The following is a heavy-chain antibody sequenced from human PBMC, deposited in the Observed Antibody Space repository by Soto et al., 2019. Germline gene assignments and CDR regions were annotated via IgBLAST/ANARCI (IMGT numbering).Heavy chain of an antibody. J-gene: IGHJ4*02. V-gene: IGHV4-39*07. CDR2: FFYSGKS. Sequence: SETLSLTCSVSGGSISTSSSTYYWGWMRQPPGKGMEWIASFFYSGKSFYNPSLKSRVTISADTSMNQFSLALTSVTAADTAMYYCARGSTTEKVDSWGQGILVTVSS. CDR3: ARGSTTEKVDS. CDR1: GGSISTSSSTYY.